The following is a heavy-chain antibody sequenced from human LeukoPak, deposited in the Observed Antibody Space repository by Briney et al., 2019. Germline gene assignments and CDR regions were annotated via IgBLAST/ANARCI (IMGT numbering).Heavy chain of an antibody. J-gene: IGHJ4*02. CDR2: LYSSGGT. Sequence: GGSPRLSCAASGFSVSSNYMNWVRQAPGKGLEWVSLLYSSGGTYYADSVKGRFTISRDNSKNTLYLQMDSLRAEDTAVYYCARDRPPVTNWGQGTLVTVSS. V-gene: IGHV3-66*01. CDR3: ARDRPPVTN. D-gene: IGHD4-17*01. CDR1: GFSVSSNY.